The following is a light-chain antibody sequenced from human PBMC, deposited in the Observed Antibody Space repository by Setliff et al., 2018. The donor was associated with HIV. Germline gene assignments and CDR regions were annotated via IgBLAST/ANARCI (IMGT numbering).Light chain of an antibody. V-gene: IGLV2-8*01. CDR1: SSDVGGYNY. CDR2: EVN. J-gene: IGLJ1*01. Sequence: QSALTQPPSASGSPGQSVTISCTGTSSDVGGYNYVSWYQQHPGKAPKLMIYEVNKRASGVPDRFSGSKSGNTASLTVSGLQAEDEADYYCSSFTTTTTLVFGTGTKVTVL. CDR3: SSFTTTTTLV.